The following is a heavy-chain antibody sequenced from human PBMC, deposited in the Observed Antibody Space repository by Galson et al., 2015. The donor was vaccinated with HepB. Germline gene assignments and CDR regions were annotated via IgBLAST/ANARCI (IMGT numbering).Heavy chain of an antibody. CDR1: GFTFSSYA. CDR2: ISGSGGCT. D-gene: IGHD2-15*01. Sequence: SLRLSCAAYGFTFSSYAMSWVRQAPGKGLEWVSAISGSGGCTYYADSVKGRFTISRDNSKNTLYLQMNSLRAEYTAVYYCAKEDGLAAIFKMGFDYWGQGTLVTVAS. CDR3: AKEDGLAAIFKMGFDY. J-gene: IGHJ4*02. V-gene: IGHV3-23*01.